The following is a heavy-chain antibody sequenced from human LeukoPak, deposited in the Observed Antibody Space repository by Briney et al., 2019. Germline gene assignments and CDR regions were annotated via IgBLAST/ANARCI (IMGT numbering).Heavy chain of an antibody. V-gene: IGHV4-34*01. CDR2: INHSGST. CDR1: GGSFSGYY. CDR3: ARPRAHVYYFDY. Sequence: SETLSLTCAVYGGSFSGYYWSWIRQPPGKGLEWIGEINHSGSTNYNPSLKSRVTISVDTSKNQFSLKLSSVTAADTAVYYCARPRAHVYYFDYWGQGTLVTVSS. J-gene: IGHJ4*02.